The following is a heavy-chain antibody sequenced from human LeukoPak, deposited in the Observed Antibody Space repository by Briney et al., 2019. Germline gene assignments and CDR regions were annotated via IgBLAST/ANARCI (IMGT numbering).Heavy chain of an antibody. CDR2: ISSSSSTI. V-gene: IGHV3-48*01. CDR3: ARVRAGYCTSTSCYTGMDV. D-gene: IGHD2-2*01. CDR1: GFTFSSHS. J-gene: IGHJ6*02. Sequence: GGSLRLSCAASGFTFSSHSMNWVRQAPGKGLEWVSYISSSSSTIYYADSVKGRFTISRDNAKNSLYLQMNSLRAEDTAVYYCARVRAGYCTSTSCYTGMDVWGQGTTVTVSS.